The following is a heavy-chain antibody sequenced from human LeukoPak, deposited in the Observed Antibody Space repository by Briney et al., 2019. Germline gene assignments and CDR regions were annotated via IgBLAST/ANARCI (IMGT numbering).Heavy chain of an antibody. J-gene: IGHJ4*02. CDR3: ARWGYIGGWYYFDF. CDR2: IKQDGSEK. D-gene: IGHD6-19*01. Sequence: QPGGSLRLSCAASGFTFSSHWMGWVRQAPGKGLEWVANIKQDGSEKYYVDSVKGRFTISRDNAKNSLYLQMNSLRAEDTAVYFCARWGYIGGWYYFDFWGQGTLVTVSS. V-gene: IGHV3-7*05. CDR1: GFTFSSHW.